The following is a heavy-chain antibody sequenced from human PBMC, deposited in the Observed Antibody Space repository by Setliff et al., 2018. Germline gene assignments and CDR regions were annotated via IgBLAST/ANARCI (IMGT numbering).Heavy chain of an antibody. CDR3: ASALIRRVAVAGKSQFDY. D-gene: IGHD6-19*01. CDR2: VIPILGTT. CDR1: GGFSTHA. V-gene: IGHV1-69*05. J-gene: IGHJ4*01. Sequence: SVKVSCKASGGFSTHAISWVRQVPGQGLEWMGGVIPILGTTDYAQNFQGRVTITTDESTCSAYLEMSNLRSEDTAVYYCASALIRRVAVAGKSQFDYWGQGTLVTVSS.